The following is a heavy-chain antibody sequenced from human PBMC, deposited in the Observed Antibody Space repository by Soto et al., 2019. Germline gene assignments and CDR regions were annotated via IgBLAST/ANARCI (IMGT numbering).Heavy chain of an antibody. Sequence: PSGNVEITCTVHEACRDTSYWWCVGLAPRKELEWIGYIHDSGSTYYNPSLKSRVTMSLDTSRNQFFLQLNSVSAADTAVYYCARESAGSGKNNWFDPWGQGMLVTVSS. V-gene: IGHV4-59*01. D-gene: IGHD3-10*01. CDR1: EACRDTSY. J-gene: IGHJ5*02. CDR2: IHDSGST. CDR3: ARESAGSGKNNWFDP.